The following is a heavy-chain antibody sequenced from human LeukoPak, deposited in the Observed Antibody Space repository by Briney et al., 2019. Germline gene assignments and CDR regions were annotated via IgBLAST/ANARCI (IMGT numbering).Heavy chain of an antibody. Sequence: GGSLRLSCAASGFTFSSYAMSWVRQPLGMRLEWVSAISGSGGSTYYADSVKGRVTISRDNSKNTLYLQMSSLRAEDKAVCYCAKCPSIVGANFDYWGQGALVTVS. CDR1: GFTFSSYA. J-gene: IGHJ4*02. CDR2: ISGSGGST. V-gene: IGHV3-23*01. CDR3: AKCPSIVGANFDY. D-gene: IGHD1-26*01.